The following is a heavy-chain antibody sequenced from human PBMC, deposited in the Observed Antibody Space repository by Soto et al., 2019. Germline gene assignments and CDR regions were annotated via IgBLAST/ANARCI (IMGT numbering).Heavy chain of an antibody. CDR2: INHSGST. CDR3: AKLVVVAAPPLYHMDG. V-gene: IGHV4-34*01. Sequence: QVQLQQWGAGLLKPSETLSLTCAVYGGSFSGYYWSWIRQPPGKGLEWIGEINHSGSTNYNPSIKSRVNIAADTYKTQFSLKLSSVTAADTAVYYCAKLVVVAAPPLYHMDGWGKGTTVTVSS. CDR1: GGSFSGYY. D-gene: IGHD2-15*01. J-gene: IGHJ6*03.